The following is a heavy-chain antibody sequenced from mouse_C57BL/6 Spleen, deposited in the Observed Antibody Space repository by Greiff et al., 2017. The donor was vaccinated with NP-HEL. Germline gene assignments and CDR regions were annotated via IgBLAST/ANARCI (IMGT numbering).Heavy chain of an antibody. CDR2: INPSSGYT. V-gene: IGHV1-4*01. CDR1: GYTFTSYT. Sequence: VMLVESGAELARPGASVKMSCKASGYTFTSYTMHWVKQRPGQGLEWIGYINPSSGYTQYNQKFKDKATLTADKSSSTAYMQLSSLTSEDSAVYYCARSGGNGGYFDVWGTGTTVTVSS. CDR3: ARSGGNGGYFDV. D-gene: IGHD2-1*01. J-gene: IGHJ1*03.